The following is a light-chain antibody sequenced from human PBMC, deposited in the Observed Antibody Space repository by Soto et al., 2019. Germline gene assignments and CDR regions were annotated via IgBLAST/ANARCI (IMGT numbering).Light chain of an antibody. CDR1: SSDVGSYDL. J-gene: IGLJ2*01. Sequence: QSALTQPASVSGPPGQSIVISCNGSSSDVGSYDLVSWYQQLPGKAPKLMIYEVSNRPSGVSNRFSGSKSGNTASLTISELQAEDEADYYCSSYTSRSTPVFGGGTKLTVL. CDR2: EVS. CDR3: SSYTSRSTPV. V-gene: IGLV2-14*02.